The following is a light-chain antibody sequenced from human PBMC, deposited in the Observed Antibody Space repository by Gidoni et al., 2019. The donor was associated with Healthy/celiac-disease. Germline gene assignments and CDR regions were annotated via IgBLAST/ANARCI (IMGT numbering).Light chain of an antibody. CDR1: QSISSW. CDR3: QQYNSYSKT. V-gene: IGKV1-5*03. Sequence: DIQMTQSPSTLSASVGDRVTITCRASQSISSWLAWYQQKPGKAHKLLIYKASSLESGVPSRFSGSGSGTEFTLTISNLQPDDFATYYCQQYNSYSKTFGPGTKVDIK. CDR2: KAS. J-gene: IGKJ3*01.